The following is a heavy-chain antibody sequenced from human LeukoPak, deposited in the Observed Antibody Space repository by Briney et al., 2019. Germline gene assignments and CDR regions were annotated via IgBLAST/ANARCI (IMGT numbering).Heavy chain of an antibody. CDR2: IYSSGST. Sequence: SETLSLTCTVSGASMSSFYWSWIRQSPGKGLEWIGYIYSSGSTNYNPSRKSRVTISVDTSKSQFFQKMSSVTAADTAVYYGARGYYYDSSGYWDYYYGMDVWGQGTTVTVSS. J-gene: IGHJ6*02. CDR3: ARGYYYDSSGYWDYYYGMDV. CDR1: GASMSSFY. D-gene: IGHD3-22*01. V-gene: IGHV4-59*01.